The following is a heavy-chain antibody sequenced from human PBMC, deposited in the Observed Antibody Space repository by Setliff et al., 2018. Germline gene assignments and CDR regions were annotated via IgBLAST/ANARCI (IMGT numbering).Heavy chain of an antibody. CDR2: IGHTGSI. CDR3: ARWTYSSGTG. Sequence: SETLSLTYTVSGYSISSGYIWGWIRQPPGKGPEWVGNIGHTGSINYNPSLKSRLTISRDTSKNQVSLKLNSVTATDTAVYYCARWTYSSGTGWGQGTLVTVSS. J-gene: IGHJ4*02. V-gene: IGHV4-38-2*02. CDR1: GYSISSGYI. D-gene: IGHD6-19*01.